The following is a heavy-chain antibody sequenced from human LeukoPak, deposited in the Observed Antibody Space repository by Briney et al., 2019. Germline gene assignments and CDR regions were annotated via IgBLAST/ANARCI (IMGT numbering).Heavy chain of an antibody. CDR2: IYYSGHT. Sequence: SETLSLTCTVSDGSISSTIYYWGWIRQPPGKGLEWLGTIYYSGHTYYNPSLKSRVTISVDTSRNQFSLKLSSVTAADTAMYYCVRTRYYGSGSWYFDLWGRGTLVTVSS. D-gene: IGHD3-10*01. CDR3: VRTRYYGSGSWYFDL. J-gene: IGHJ2*01. V-gene: IGHV4-39*07. CDR1: DGSISSTIYY.